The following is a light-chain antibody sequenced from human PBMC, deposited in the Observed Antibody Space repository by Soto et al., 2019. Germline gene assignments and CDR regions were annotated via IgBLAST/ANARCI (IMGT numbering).Light chain of an antibody. CDR1: SSDVGGSNF. Sequence: QSALTQPASVSASPGQSITISCTGTSSDVGGSNFVSWYQQHPGKPPKLIIYDVATRPSGVSNRFSGSKSGNPASLTISGLQAEDEADYYCCSYAGSYTLYVFGTGTKLTVL. J-gene: IGLJ1*01. V-gene: IGLV2-14*03. CDR2: DVA. CDR3: CSYAGSYTLYV.